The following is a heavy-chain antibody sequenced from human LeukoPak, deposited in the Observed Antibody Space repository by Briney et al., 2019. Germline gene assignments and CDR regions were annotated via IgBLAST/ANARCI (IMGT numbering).Heavy chain of an antibody. CDR3: ARDRESSGWPDY. Sequence: GGSLRLSCAASGFTFSSYAMQWVRQAPGKGLEWVAVISYDGSNKYYADSVKGRFTISRDNSKNTLYLQMNSLRAEDTAVYYCARDRESSGWPDYWGQGTLVTVSS. D-gene: IGHD6-19*01. V-gene: IGHV3-30*04. CDR2: ISYDGSNK. J-gene: IGHJ4*02. CDR1: GFTFSSYA.